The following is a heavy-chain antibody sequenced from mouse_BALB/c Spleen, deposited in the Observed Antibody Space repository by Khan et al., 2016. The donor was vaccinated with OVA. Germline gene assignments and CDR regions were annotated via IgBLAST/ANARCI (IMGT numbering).Heavy chain of an antibody. CDR3: ARPDGYGHYYAMDY. Sequence: QVQLKQSGPGLVAPSQTLSITCTISGFSLTSYGVHWVRQPPGKGLEWLVVIWSDGSTTYNSALKSRLSIINDNSKSQVFLKMNSIQTDDTAMYSCARPDGYGHYYAMDYWGQGTSVTVSS. CDR2: IWSDGST. V-gene: IGHV2-6-1*01. CDR1: GFSLTSYG. D-gene: IGHD2-3*01. J-gene: IGHJ4*01.